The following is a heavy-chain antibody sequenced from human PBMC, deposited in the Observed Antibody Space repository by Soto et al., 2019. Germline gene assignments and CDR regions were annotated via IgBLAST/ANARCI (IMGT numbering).Heavy chain of an antibody. J-gene: IGHJ5*02. Sequence: SEALSLTCTVSGDSIISSDFYWGWVRQPPGKGLEWIGSIFYLGSSYYNPSLKSRVTMSVDTSKNQFSLRLRSVTAADTALYFCARHSLALRKNNWFDPWGQGIMVTVS. CDR2: IFYLGSS. V-gene: IGHV4-39*01. CDR3: ARHSLALRKNNWFDP. CDR1: GDSIISSDFY. D-gene: IGHD3-3*02.